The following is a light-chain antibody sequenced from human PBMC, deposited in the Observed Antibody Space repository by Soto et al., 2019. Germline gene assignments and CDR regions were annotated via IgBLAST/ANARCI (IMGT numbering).Light chain of an antibody. J-gene: IGLJ3*02. Sequence: QAVVTQPASVSGSPGQSITISCTGTSSDVGAYNYVCWYQQHPGKAPKLMIYEVTKRPSDISNRFSGSKSGNTASLSISGLQNEDEADYLCSSFTTKNTCVFGGGTKLTVL. CDR2: EVT. V-gene: IGLV2-14*01. CDR1: SSDVGAYNY. CDR3: SSFTTKNTCV.